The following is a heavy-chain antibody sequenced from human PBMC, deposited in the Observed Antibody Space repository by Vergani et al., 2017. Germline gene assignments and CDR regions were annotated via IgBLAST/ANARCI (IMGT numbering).Heavy chain of an antibody. D-gene: IGHD3-22*01. J-gene: IGHJ5*02. CDR1: GFTFSSYS. Sequence: EVQVVESGGGLVQPGGSLRLSCAASGFTFSSYSMNWVRQAPGKGLEWVSAISGSGGSTYYADSVKGRFTIARDNSKNTLYLQMNSLRAEDTGVYYCAKSGAYYYDSSGYSRLNWFDPWGQGTLVTVSS. CDR2: ISGSGGST. CDR3: AKSGAYYYDSSGYSRLNWFDP. V-gene: IGHV3-23*04.